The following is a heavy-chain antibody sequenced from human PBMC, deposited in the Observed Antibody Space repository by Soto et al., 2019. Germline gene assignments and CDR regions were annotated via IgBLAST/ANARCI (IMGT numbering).Heavy chain of an antibody. CDR1: GYSFSPYW. D-gene: IGHD2-21*01. CDR2: VYPSDSYT. CDR3: TRHASARTSNDVYYCVDV. V-gene: IGHV5-51*01. J-gene: IGHJ6*02. Sequence: PGESLKISCKASGYSFSPYWIGWVRQMPGKGLDWMGVVYPSDSYTRYSPSFQGHVTISVDKSISTAYLQWSSLKASDTAIYYCTRHASARTSNDVYYCVDVWGQGTPVTVSS.